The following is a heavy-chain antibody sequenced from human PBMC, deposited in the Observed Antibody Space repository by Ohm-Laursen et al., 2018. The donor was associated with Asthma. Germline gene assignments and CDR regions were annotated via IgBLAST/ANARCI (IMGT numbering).Heavy chain of an antibody. CDR1: GGTFSSYA. J-gene: IGHJ4*02. CDR2: IIPIFGTA. V-gene: IGHV1-69*15. CDR3: ARGVSYGDYGMYYFDY. Sequence: GSSVKVSCKASGGTFSSYAISWVRQAPGQGLEWMGRIIPIFGTANYAQKFQGRVTITADESTSTAYMELSSLRSEDTAVYYCARGVSYGDYGMYYFDYWGQGTLVTVSS. D-gene: IGHD4-17*01.